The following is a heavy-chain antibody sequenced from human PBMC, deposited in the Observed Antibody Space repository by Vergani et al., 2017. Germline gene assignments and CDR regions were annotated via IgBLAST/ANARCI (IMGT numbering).Heavy chain of an antibody. D-gene: IGHD1-7*01. Sequence: QVQLQQWGAGLLKPSETLSLTCAVYGGSFSGYYWSWIRQPPGKGLEWIGEINHSGSTNYNPSLKSRVTISVDTSKDQFSLKLSSVTAADTAVYYCARYNWIYGSLYWGQGTLVTVSS. CDR2: INHSGST. J-gene: IGHJ4*02. CDR3: ARYNWIYGSLY. CDR1: GGSFSGYY. V-gene: IGHV4-34*01.